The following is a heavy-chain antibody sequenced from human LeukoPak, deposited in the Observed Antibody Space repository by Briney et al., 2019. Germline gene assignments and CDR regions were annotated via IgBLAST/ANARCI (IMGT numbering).Heavy chain of an antibody. J-gene: IGHJ4*02. CDR2: IKQDGSEK. CDR1: GFTFSSYW. Sequence: PGGSLRPSCAASGFTFSSYWMSWVRQPAGKGLEWVANIKQDGSEKYYVDSVKGRFTISRDNAKNSLYLQMNSLRAEDTAVYYCARDGGSAWFLDYWGQGTLVTVSS. CDR3: ARDGGSAWFLDY. D-gene: IGHD6-19*01. V-gene: IGHV3-7*01.